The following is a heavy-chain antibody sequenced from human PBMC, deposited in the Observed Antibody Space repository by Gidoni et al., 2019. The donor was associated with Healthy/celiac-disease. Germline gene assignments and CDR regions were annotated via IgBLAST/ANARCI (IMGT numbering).Heavy chain of an antibody. V-gene: IGHV3-30-3*01. D-gene: IGHD3-22*01. J-gene: IGHJ6*02. CDR2: ISYDGSNK. CDR1: GFTFSSYA. CDR3: ARDIIVVVIKSYYYGMDV. Sequence: VESGGGVVQPGRSLRLSCAASGFTFSSYAMHWVRQAPGKGLEWVAVISYDGSNKYYADSVKGRFTISRDNSKNTLYLQMNSLRAEDTAVYYCARDIIVVVIKSYYYGMDVWGQGTTVTVSS.